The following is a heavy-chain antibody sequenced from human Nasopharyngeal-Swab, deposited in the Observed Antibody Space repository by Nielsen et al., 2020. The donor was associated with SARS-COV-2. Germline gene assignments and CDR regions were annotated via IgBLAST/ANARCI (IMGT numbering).Heavy chain of an antibody. Sequence: LSLTCAASGFTFSDYYMSWVRQAPGKGLEWVSSISSSSSSYIYYADSVKGRFTISRDNAKNSLYLQMNSLRAEDTAVYYCARDHVLPDAFDIWGQGTMVTVSS. V-gene: IGHV3-11*06. CDR3: ARDHVLPDAFDI. J-gene: IGHJ3*02. CDR2: ISSSSSSYI. D-gene: IGHD3-10*01. CDR1: GFTFSDYY.